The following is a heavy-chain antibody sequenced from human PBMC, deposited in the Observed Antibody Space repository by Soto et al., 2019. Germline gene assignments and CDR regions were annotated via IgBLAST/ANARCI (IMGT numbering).Heavy chain of an antibody. CDR2: IIPILNRA. J-gene: IGHJ5*02. D-gene: IGHD5-12*01. CDR1: GGTFTNYT. V-gene: IGHV1-69*08. CDR3: GRDGYSSHDFGA. Sequence: QVQLVQSGAEVKKPGSSVRVSCKASGGTFTNYTIGWVRQAPGQGLEWMGRIIPILNRAQYAPKFQGRVTITVDKATSTAYKDLNRRTAEDTAIYFCGRDGYSSHDFGAWGQGTLVTVSS.